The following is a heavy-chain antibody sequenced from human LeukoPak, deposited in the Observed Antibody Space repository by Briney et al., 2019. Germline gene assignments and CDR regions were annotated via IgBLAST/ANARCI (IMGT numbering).Heavy chain of an antibody. D-gene: IGHD4-23*01. Sequence: KPSETLSLTCTVSGGSISSYYWSWIRQPPGKGLEWIGYIYYSGSTNYSPSLKSRVTISVDTSKNQFSLKLSSMTAADTAVYYCARYGGSSAFDIWGQGTMVTVSS. J-gene: IGHJ3*02. CDR1: GGSISSYY. CDR2: IYYSGST. CDR3: ARYGGSSAFDI. V-gene: IGHV4-59*01.